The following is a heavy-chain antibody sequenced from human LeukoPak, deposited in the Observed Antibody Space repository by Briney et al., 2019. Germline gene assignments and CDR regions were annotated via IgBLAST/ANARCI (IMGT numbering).Heavy chain of an antibody. Sequence: KASETLSLTCAVYGGSFSGYYWSWIRQPPGKGLEWIGEINHSGSTNYNPSLKSRVTISVDTSKNQFSLKLSAVTAADTAMYYCAREDGVSSDDAFDLWGQGTMVTIS. CDR2: INHSGST. V-gene: IGHV4-34*01. CDR3: AREDGVSSDDAFDL. D-gene: IGHD3-10*01. CDR1: GGSFSGYY. J-gene: IGHJ3*01.